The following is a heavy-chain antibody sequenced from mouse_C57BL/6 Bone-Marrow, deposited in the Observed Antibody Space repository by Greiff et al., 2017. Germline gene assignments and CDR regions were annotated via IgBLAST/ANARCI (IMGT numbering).Heavy chain of an antibody. D-gene: IGHD2-4*01. J-gene: IGHJ3*01. Sequence: VQLQQSGPELVKPGASVKISCKASGYTFTDYYINWVKQRPGQGLEWIGWIFPGSGSTYYNEKFKGKATLTVDKSYSTAYMLLSSLTSEDSGVNFSESFCYDNDVGLAYWGQGTLVTVSA. V-gene: IGHV1-75*01. CDR2: IFPGSGST. CDR3: ESFCYDNDVGLAY. CDR1: GYTFTDYY.